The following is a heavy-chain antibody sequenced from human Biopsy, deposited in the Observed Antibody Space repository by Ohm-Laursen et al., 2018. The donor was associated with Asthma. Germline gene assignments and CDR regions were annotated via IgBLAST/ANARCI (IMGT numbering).Heavy chain of an antibody. CDR2: INQYGSEE. Sequence: SLRLSCSASAFTFSTYWMTCVRQAPGKGLQWVATINQYGSEESYVDSVKGRFTISRDNAKNSLYLQMNSLRVDDTAFYYCARVAWDIVVVPAAMPGAYFDHWGQGALVTVSS. D-gene: IGHD2-2*01. CDR3: ARVAWDIVVVPAAMPGAYFDH. J-gene: IGHJ4*02. CDR1: AFTFSTYW. V-gene: IGHV3-7*05.